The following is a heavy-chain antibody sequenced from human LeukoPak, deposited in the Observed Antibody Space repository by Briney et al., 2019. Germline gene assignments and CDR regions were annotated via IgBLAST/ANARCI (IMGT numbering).Heavy chain of an antibody. D-gene: IGHD5-24*01. V-gene: IGHV4-61*02. CDR2: IYTSGST. CDR3: AKQMATILAWFDP. Sequence: SQTLSLTCTVSGGSISSGSYYWSRIRQPARKGLEWIGRIYTSGSTNYNPSLKSRVTISVDTSKNQFSLKLSSVTAADTAVYYCAKQMATILAWFDPWGQGTLVTVSS. CDR1: GGSISSGSYY. J-gene: IGHJ5*02.